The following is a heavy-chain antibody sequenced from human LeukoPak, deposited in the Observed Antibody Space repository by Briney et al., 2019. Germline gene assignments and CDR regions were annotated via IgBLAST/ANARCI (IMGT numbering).Heavy chain of an antibody. V-gene: IGHV3-7*01. J-gene: IGHJ6*02. CDR2: IKQDGSEK. CDR1: GFTFSSCW. CDR3: ARRMYYGMDV. Sequence: GGSLRLSCAASGFTFSSCWMSWVRQAPGKGLGWVANIKQDGSEKYYVDSVKGRFTISRDNAKNSLYLQMNSLRPEDTAVYYCARRMYYGMDVWGQGTTVTVSS.